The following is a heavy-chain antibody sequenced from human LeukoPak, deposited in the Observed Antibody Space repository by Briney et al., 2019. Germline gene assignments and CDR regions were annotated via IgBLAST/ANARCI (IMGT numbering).Heavy chain of an antibody. Sequence: PGGSLRLSCEASGFTFSSYGMSWVRQAPGKGLEWVSGISGSGGDGSTYYADSVKGRFTISRDNSKNTLYLQMNSLRAEDTAVYYCAKYSHDSSGSYDYWGQGTLVTVSS. CDR3: AKYSHDSSGSYDY. D-gene: IGHD3-22*01. V-gene: IGHV3-23*01. CDR1: GFTFSSYG. J-gene: IGHJ4*02. CDR2: ISGSGGDGST.